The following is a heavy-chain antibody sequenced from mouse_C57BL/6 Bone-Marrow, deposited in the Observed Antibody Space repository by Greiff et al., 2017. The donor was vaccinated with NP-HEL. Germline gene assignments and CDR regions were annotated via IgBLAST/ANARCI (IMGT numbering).Heavy chain of an antibody. J-gene: IGHJ4*01. CDR3: ALSYRYDAYAMDY. D-gene: IGHD2-14*01. CDR2: IYWDDDK. Sequence: QVTLKESGPGILQSSQTLSLTCSFSGFSLSTSGMGVSWIRQPSGKGLEWLAHIYWDDDKRYTPSLKSRLTISKDTSSNHVFLKINSVDTSDTATYSCALSYRYDAYAMDYWGQGTSVTVSS. V-gene: IGHV8-12*01. CDR1: GFSLSTSGMG.